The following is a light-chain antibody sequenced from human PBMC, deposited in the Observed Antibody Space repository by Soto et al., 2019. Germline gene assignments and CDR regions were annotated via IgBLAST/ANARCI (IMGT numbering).Light chain of an antibody. CDR3: QSYDRSLSGSF. Sequence: QSALTQPRSVSGSPGQSVTISCTGTNSDVGGYDYVSWYQQHPGQAPKLIIFDVSKWPSGVPDRFSGSKSGNTASLTISGLQAEDEADYYCQSYDRSLSGSFFGTGTKLTVL. J-gene: IGLJ1*01. CDR2: DVS. V-gene: IGLV2-11*01. CDR1: NSDVGGYDY.